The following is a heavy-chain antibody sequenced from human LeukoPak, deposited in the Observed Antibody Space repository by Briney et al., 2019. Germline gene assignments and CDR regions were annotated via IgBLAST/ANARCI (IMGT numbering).Heavy chain of an antibody. V-gene: IGHV4-34*01. Sequence: SETLSLTCAVYGGSFSGYYWSWIRQPPGKGLEWIGEINHSGSTNYNPSLKSRVTISVDTSKNQFSLKLSSVTAADTAVYYCARVSVVVVPAATYYYYYGMDVWGQGTTVTVSS. CDR1: GGSFSGYY. CDR3: ARVSVVVVPAATYYYYYGMDV. D-gene: IGHD2-2*01. J-gene: IGHJ6*02. CDR2: INHSGST.